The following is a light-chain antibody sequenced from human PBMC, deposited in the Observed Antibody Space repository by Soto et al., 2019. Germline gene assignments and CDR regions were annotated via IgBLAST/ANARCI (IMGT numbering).Light chain of an antibody. J-gene: IGLJ1*01. CDR1: TSNIGADYD. CDR2: GSS. CDR3: QSYDSSLINYV. V-gene: IGLV1-40*01. Sequence: QSELTEQASGAGAPGQRVTISCTGSTSNIGADYDVHWYQQLPGTAPKLLIYGSSDRPSGVPDRFSGSKSGTSASLAITGLQAEDEADYYCQSYDSSLINYVFGTGTKVTVL.